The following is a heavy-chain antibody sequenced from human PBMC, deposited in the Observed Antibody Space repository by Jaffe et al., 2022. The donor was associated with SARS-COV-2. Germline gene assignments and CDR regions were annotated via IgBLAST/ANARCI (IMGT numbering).Heavy chain of an antibody. CDR2: IYTSGST. D-gene: IGHD1-1*01. CDR1: GGSISSGSYY. J-gene: IGHJ4*02. V-gene: IGHV4-61*02. Sequence: QVQLQESGPGLVKPSQTLSLTCTVSGGSISSGSYYWSWIRQPAGKGLEWIGRIYTSGSTNYNPSLKSRVTISVDTSKNQFSLKLSSVTAADTAVYYCARVSGGYNWNDEVYDYWGQGTLVTVSS. CDR3: ARVSGGYNWNDEVYDY.